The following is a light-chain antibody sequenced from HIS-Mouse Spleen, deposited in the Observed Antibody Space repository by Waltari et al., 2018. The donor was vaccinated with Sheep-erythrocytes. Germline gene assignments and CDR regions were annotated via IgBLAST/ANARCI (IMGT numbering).Light chain of an antibody. Sequence: EMVLTQSPATLSLSPGERATLSCRASQSVSSYLAWYQQKPAQAPRRLIYDASNRATAIPARFSGSGSGTDFTLTISSLEPEDFAVYYCQQRSNWPPVTFGQGTRLEIK. CDR2: DAS. CDR1: QSVSSY. J-gene: IGKJ5*01. CDR3: QQRSNWPPVT. V-gene: IGKV3-11*01.